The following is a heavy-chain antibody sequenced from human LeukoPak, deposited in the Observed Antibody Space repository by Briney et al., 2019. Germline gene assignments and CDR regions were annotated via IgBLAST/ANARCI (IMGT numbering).Heavy chain of an antibody. J-gene: IGHJ3*02. CDR2: INHSGST. D-gene: IGHD4-17*01. V-gene: IGHV4-34*01. Sequence: SETLSLTCAVYGGSFSGYYWSGIRQPPGKGREWIGEINHSGSTNYNPSLKSRVTISVDTSKNQFSLKLSSVTAADTAVYYCARGTTVTTIPDAFDIWGQGTMVTVSS. CDR3: ARGTTVTTIPDAFDI. CDR1: GGSFSGYY.